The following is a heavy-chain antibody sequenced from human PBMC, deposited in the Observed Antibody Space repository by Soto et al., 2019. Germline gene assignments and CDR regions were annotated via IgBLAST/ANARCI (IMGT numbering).Heavy chain of an antibody. CDR2: ISYDGSDK. Sequence: QVQLVESGGGVVQPGRSLRLSCAASGFTFSSYAMHWVRQAPGKGLGWVAVISYDGSDKYYADSVKGRFTISRDNSKNTLNLQRNSLRADDTAVYYCAKALGELSPESYDYWGQGTLITVSS. V-gene: IGHV3-30*18. CDR1: GFTFSSYA. CDR3: AKALGELSPESYDY. D-gene: IGHD3-16*02. J-gene: IGHJ4*02.